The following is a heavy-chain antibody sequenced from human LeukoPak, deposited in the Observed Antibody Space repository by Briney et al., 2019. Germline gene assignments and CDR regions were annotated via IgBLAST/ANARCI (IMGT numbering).Heavy chain of an antibody. D-gene: IGHD5-18*01. CDR3: ARGDTAMVLDY. V-gene: IGHV1-69*06. CDR1: GGTFSSYA. Sequence: SVKVSCKASGGTFSSYAISWVRQAPGQGLEWTGGITPIFGTANYAQKFQGRVTITADKSTSTAYMELSSLRSEDTAVYYCARGDTAMVLDYWGQGTLVTVSS. J-gene: IGHJ4*02. CDR2: ITPIFGTA.